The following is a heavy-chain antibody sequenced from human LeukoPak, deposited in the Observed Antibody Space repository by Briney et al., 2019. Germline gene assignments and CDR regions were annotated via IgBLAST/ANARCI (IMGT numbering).Heavy chain of an antibody. J-gene: IGHJ6*03. V-gene: IGHV1-46*01. CDR3: ARAPSDPCHLRWEASPGDWCDHYYYMDV. D-gene: IGHD4-23*01. CDR1: GYTFTSYY. CDR2: MNPSGGST. Sequence: ASVKVSCKASGYTFTSYYMHWVRQAPGQGLEWMGLMNPSGGSTSYAQKFQGRVTMTRDTSASTVYMELSSLRSEDTAVYYCARAPSDPCHLRWEASPGDWCDHYYYMDVWGKGTTVTISS.